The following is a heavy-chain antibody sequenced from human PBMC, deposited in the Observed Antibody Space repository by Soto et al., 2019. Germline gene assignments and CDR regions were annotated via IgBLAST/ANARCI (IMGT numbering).Heavy chain of an antibody. V-gene: IGHV1-69*01. J-gene: IGHJ6*02. CDR3: AREDTAMVGADGYYYYGMDV. CDR1: GGTFSSYA. CDR2: IIPIFGTA. D-gene: IGHD5-18*01. Sequence: QVQLVQSGAEVKKPGSSVKVSCKASGGTFSSYAISWVRQAPGQGLEWMGGIIPIFGTANYAQKFQGRVTITADESTSTAYMELSSLRSEDTAVYYCAREDTAMVGADGYYYYGMDVWGQGTTVTVS.